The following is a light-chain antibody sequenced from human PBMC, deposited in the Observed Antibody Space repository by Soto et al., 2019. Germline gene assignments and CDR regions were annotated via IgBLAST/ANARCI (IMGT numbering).Light chain of an antibody. V-gene: IGLV2-23*01. Sequence: QSVLTQPASVSGSPGQSITISCAGTSGDVGSYNLVSWYQNHPGKAPKLMIYEGSKRPSGVSNRFSGSKSGNTASLTISGLQAADEADYFCFSYAGSSTYVFGTGTKV. CDR1: SGDVGSYNL. CDR3: FSYAGSSTYV. CDR2: EGS. J-gene: IGLJ1*01.